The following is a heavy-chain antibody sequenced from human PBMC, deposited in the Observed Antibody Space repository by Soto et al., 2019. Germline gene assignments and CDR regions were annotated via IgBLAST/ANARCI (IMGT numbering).Heavy chain of an antibody. CDR3: TTGYSYGVDY. CDR2: IKSKTDGGTT. V-gene: IGHV3-15*01. CDR1: GFTFINAW. Sequence: WGSLSLSCAASGFTFINAWMSWVRQAPGKGLEWVGRIKSKTDGGTTDYAAPVKGRFTISRDDSKNTLYLQMNSLKTEDTAVYYCTTGYSYGVDYWGQGTLVTVSS. J-gene: IGHJ4*02. D-gene: IGHD5-18*01.